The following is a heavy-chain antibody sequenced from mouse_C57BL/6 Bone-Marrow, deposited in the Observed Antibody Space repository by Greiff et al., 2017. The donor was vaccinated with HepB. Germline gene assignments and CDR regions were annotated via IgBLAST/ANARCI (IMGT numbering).Heavy chain of an antibody. CDR1: GFSLTSYG. J-gene: IGHJ4*01. D-gene: IGHD2-3*01. CDR3: ARCDGSYYYAMDY. V-gene: IGHV2-2*01. CDR2: IWSGGST. Sequence: VQRVESGPGLVQPSQSLSITCTVSGFSLTSYGVHWVRQSPGKGLEWLGVIWSGGSTDYNAAFISRLSISKDNSKSQVFFKMNSLQADDTAIYYCARCDGSYYYAMDYWGQGTSVTVSS.